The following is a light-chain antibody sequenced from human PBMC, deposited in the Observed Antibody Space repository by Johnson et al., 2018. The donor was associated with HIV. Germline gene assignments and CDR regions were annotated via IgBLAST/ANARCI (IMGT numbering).Light chain of an antibody. CDR2: DNN. V-gene: IGLV1-51*01. CDR3: GTWDNSLSTGAV. Sequence: QSVLTQSPSVSAAPGQKVTISCSGSSSNIGRNYVSWYQQLPGTAPKLLIFDNNKRPSGIPDRFSGSKSGTSATLGITGLQTGDEADYYCGTWDNSLSTGAVFGTGTKVTVL. CDR1: SSNIGRNY. J-gene: IGLJ1*01.